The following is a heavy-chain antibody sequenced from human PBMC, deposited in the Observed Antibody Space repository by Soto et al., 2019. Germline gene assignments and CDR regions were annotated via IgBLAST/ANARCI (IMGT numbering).Heavy chain of an antibody. CDR1: GFTLSSYA. CDR3: AKDEYGRGHYGDYKD. D-gene: IGHD4-17*01. J-gene: IGHJ4*02. V-gene: IGHV3-23*01. CDR2: TSSRGGSI. Sequence: EVQLLESGGGLVQPGGSLRLSCAASGFTLSSYAMSWVRQAPGKGLEWVSATSSRGGSIYYADSVKGRFTISRDNSKNTLYVQMNTLRAEDTAVYYCAKDEYGRGHYGDYKDWGQGTLVTVSS.